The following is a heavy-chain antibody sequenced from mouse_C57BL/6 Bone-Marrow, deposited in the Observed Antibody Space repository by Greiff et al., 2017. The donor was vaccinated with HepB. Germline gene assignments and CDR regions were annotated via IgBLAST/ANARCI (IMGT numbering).Heavy chain of an antibody. Sequence: QVQLKQPGAELVKPGASVKMSCKASGYTFTSYWITWVKQRPGQGLEWIGDIYPGSGSTNYNEKFKSKATLTVDTSSSTAYMQLSSLTSEDSAVYYCARCYYDLYAMDYWGQGTSVTVSS. V-gene: IGHV1-55*01. CDR3: ARCYYDLYAMDY. CDR1: GYTFTSYW. D-gene: IGHD2-4*01. CDR2: IYPGSGST. J-gene: IGHJ4*01.